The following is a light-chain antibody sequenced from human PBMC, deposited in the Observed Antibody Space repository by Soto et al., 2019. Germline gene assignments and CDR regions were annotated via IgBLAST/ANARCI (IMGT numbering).Light chain of an antibody. CDR1: QDITND. Sequence: DIQMTQSPSSLSASVGDRVTITCQASQDITNDLNRYQQKPGKAPKVLIYEASNLETGVPSRFGGSGSGTDFTFTISSLQPEDIATYFCQQYDNVPLTFGGGTKVEIK. V-gene: IGKV1-33*01. J-gene: IGKJ4*01. CDR2: EAS. CDR3: QQYDNVPLT.